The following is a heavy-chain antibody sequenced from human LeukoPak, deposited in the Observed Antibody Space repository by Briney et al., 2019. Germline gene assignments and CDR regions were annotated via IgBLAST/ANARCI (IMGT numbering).Heavy chain of an antibody. V-gene: IGHV3-9*01. CDR1: GFTFDDYA. J-gene: IGHJ4*02. CDR3: AKGRLSGWFGEVDY. Sequence: GGSLRLSCAASGFTFDDYAMHWVRQAPGKGLEWVSGISWNSGSIGYADSVKGRFTISRDNAKNSLYLQMNSLRAEDTALYHCAKGRLSGWFGEVDYWGQGTLVTVSS. D-gene: IGHD3-10*01. CDR2: ISWNSGSI.